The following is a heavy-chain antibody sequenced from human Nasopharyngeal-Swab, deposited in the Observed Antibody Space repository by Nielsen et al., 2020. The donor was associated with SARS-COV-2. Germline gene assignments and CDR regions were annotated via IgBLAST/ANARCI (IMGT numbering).Heavy chain of an antibody. Sequence: GESLKISCAASGFTFSSYSMNWVRQAPGKGLEWVSSISSSSSYIYYADSVKGRFTISRDNAKNSLYLQMNSLRAEDTAVYYCARTRSPYGDYVDFDYWGQGTLVTVSS. V-gene: IGHV3-21*01. D-gene: IGHD4-17*01. CDR3: ARTRSPYGDYVDFDY. CDR2: ISSSSSYI. J-gene: IGHJ4*02. CDR1: GFTFSSYS.